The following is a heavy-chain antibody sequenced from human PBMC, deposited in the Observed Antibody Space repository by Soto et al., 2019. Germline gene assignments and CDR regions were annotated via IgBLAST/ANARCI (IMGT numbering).Heavy chain of an antibody. D-gene: IGHD2-15*01. Sequence: ASVKVSCKASGGTFSSYTISWVRQAPGQGLEWMGRIIPILGIANYAQKFQGRVTITADKSTSTAYMELSSLRSEDTAVYYCARHSGGNNNWFDPWGQGTLVTVSS. V-gene: IGHV1-69*02. CDR3: ARHSGGNNNWFDP. CDR2: IIPILGIA. J-gene: IGHJ5*02. CDR1: GGTFSSYT.